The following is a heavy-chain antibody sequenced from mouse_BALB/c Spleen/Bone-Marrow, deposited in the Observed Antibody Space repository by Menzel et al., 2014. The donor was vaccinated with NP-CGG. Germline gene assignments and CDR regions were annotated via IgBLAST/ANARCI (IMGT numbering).Heavy chain of an antibody. J-gene: IGHJ4*01. CDR3: ARKGGLDYAMDY. CDR2: IYPGDEDI. Sequence: QVQLKESGPELVKPGASVKISCKAFGYAFSTSWMNWVKQRPGQGLEWIGRIYPGDEDINYNGKFKGKATLTVDKFSSTAYMQLSGLTSADSAVYFCARKGGLDYAMDYWGQGTSVTVSS. V-gene: IGHV1-82*01. D-gene: IGHD2-4*01. CDR1: GYAFSTSW.